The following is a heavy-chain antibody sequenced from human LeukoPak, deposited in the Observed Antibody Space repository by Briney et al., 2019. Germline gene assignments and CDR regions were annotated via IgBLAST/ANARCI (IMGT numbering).Heavy chain of an antibody. CDR1: GFVFSNYG. V-gene: IGHV3-30*18. Sequence: GGSLRLSCATFGFVFSNYGMHWVRQAPGKGLEWVAVISYDGSNKYYADSVKGRFTISRDNSKNTLYLQMNSLRAEDTAVYYCAKDLPFYCGGDCYDIDYWGQGTLVTVSS. D-gene: IGHD2-21*02. J-gene: IGHJ4*02. CDR3: AKDLPFYCGGDCYDIDY. CDR2: ISYDGSNK.